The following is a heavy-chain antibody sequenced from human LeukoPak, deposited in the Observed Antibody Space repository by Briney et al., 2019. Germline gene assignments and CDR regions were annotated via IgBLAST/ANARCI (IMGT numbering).Heavy chain of an antibody. V-gene: IGHV3-74*01. D-gene: IGHD5-12*01. Sequence: GGSLRLSCAASGFTFSSYWMHWVRQAPGKGLVWVSRISSDGSSTSCADSVKGRFTISRDNAKNTLYLQMNSLRDEDTAVYYCARDPVRGYSGYDFDYWGQGTLVTVSS. J-gene: IGHJ4*02. CDR1: GFTFSSYW. CDR3: ARDPVRGYSGYDFDY. CDR2: ISSDGSST.